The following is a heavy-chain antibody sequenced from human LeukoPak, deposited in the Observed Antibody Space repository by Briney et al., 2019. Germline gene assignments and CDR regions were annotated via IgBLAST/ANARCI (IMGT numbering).Heavy chain of an antibody. CDR2: IVGGGGSQ. CDR3: AKDRSGGFIDAFDI. CDR1: GFAFSNYA. V-gene: IGHV3-23*01. Sequence: PGGSLRLSCAASGFAFSNYAMNWVRQGAGKGLEWVSGIVGGGGSQYYADSVMGRFTNSRDHSKTTLYLQMSSLRAEDTAVYYCAKDRSGGFIDAFDIWGQGTMVTVSS. J-gene: IGHJ3*02. D-gene: IGHD1-26*01.